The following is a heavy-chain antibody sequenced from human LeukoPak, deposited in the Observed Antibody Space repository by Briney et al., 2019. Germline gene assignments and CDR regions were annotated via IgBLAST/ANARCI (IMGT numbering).Heavy chain of an antibody. J-gene: IGHJ4*02. D-gene: IGHD3-22*01. CDR3: ANTSPYYYDSSGYDY. CDR1: TFTFDSYA. Sequence: PGGSLRLSCAASTFTFDSYAMSWVRQAPGKGLEWVSAISGSGGSTYYADSVKGRFTISRDNSKNTLHLQMNTLRAEDTAIYYCANTSPYYYDSSGYDYWGQGTLVTVSS. CDR2: ISGSGGST. V-gene: IGHV3-23*01.